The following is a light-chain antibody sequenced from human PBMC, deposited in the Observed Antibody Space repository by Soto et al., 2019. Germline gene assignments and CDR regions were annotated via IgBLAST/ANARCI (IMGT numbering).Light chain of an antibody. V-gene: IGLV1-51*01. Sequence: QSVLTQPPSVSAAPGQKVTISCSGTSSNIGNSYVSWYQQLPGTAPKLLIYDNDRRPSGIPDRFSGSKSGTSATLGITGLQTGDEADYYCGTWDSSLSAAPWVFGGGTKLTVL. CDR2: DND. CDR1: SSNIGNSY. CDR3: GTWDSSLSAAPWV. J-gene: IGLJ3*02.